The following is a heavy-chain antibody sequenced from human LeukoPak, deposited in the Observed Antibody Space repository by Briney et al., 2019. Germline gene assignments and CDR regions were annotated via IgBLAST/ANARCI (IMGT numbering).Heavy chain of an antibody. CDR1: GFTFSSYA. Sequence: GGSLRLSCAASGFTFSSYAMHWVRQAPGKGLEWVAVISYDGSNKYYADSVKGRFTISRDNSKNTLYLQMNSLRAEDTAVYYCAKSYDSKDWGQGTLVTVSS. CDR3: AKSYDSKD. D-gene: IGHD3-22*01. V-gene: IGHV3-30*04. CDR2: ISYDGSNK. J-gene: IGHJ4*02.